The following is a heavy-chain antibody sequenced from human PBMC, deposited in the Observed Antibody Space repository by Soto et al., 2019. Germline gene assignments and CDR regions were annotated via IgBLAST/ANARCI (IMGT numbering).Heavy chain of an antibody. CDR3: AKDYLKDVVTVATSIGY. D-gene: IGHD2-2*01. CDR2: ISGSSAST. J-gene: IGHJ4*02. Sequence: EVQLLESGGGLVQPGGSLRLSCATSGFTFSTYAMSWVRQAPGKGLEWVSVISGSSASTYYADSVKGRFTISRDNSKNTLYLQMNSLRPEDTAVYYCAKDYLKDVVTVATSIGYWGQGTLVTVSS. V-gene: IGHV3-23*01. CDR1: GFTFSTYA.